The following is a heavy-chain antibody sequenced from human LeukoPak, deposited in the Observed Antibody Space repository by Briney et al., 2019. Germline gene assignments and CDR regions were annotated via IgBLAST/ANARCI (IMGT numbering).Heavy chain of an antibody. D-gene: IGHD5-24*01. CDR1: GFTFSDYY. CDR3: ARALWGYNLIDYYYYYMDV. J-gene: IGHJ6*03. Sequence: GGSLRLSCAASGFTFSDYYMSWIRQAPGKGLEWVSYISSSGSTIYYADSVKGRFTISRDNAKNSLYLQMNSLRAEDSAVYYCARALWGYNLIDYYYYYMDVWGKGTTVTVSS. V-gene: IGHV3-11*04. CDR2: ISSSGSTI.